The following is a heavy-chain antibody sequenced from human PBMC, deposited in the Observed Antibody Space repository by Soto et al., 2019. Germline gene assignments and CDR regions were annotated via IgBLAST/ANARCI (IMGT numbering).Heavy chain of an antibody. CDR2: ISGNGGST. V-gene: IGHV3-23*01. D-gene: IGHD6-6*01. CDR3: AKGSEFSNSYTLDFDF. J-gene: IGHJ4*02. Sequence: GGSLRLSCAASGFTFSSYAMSWVRQAPGRGLEWVSIISGNGGSTYYAASVKGRFTISRDNTKNTLYLQMDSLTAEDTAVYYCAKGSEFSNSYTLDFDFWGQGALLTVS. CDR1: GFTFSSYA.